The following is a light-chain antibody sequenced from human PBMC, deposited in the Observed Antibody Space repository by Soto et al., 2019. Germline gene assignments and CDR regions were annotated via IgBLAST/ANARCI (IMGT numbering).Light chain of an antibody. Sequence: DIQITQSPSSLSASVGDRVTITCRASQSISSYLNWYQQRPGKAPKVLIYGASTLQSGVPSRFSGSGSGTDFNLTINSLQPEDFATYFCQQSFTTPLTFGGGTKVDIK. V-gene: IGKV1-39*01. CDR3: QQSFTTPLT. J-gene: IGKJ4*01. CDR1: QSISSY. CDR2: GAS.